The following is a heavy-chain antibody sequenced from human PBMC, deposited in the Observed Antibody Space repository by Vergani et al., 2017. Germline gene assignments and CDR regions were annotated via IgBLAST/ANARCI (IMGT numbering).Heavy chain of an antibody. CDR2: INWNSDSI. Sequence: EVQLVESGGGLVQPGRSLRLSCAASGFTFDDYAMHWVRQAPGKGLEWVSGINWNSDSIAYADSVKGRFTISRDNAKNSLYLQMNSLRAEDTALYYCVKDIAASSNYWYFDLWGRGAMLAVSS. V-gene: IGHV3-9*01. D-gene: IGHD6-13*01. CDR3: VKDIAASSNYWYFDL. J-gene: IGHJ2*01. CDR1: GFTFDDYA.